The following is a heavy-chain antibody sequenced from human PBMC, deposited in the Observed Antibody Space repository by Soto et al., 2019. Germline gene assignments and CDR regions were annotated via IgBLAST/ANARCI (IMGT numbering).Heavy chain of an antibody. V-gene: IGHV3-23*01. J-gene: IGHJ6*02. D-gene: IGHD3-3*01. CDR1: GFTFRKYV. CDR3: ATDPGFLEWIPQGGLDV. Sequence: EVQLLESGGGLAQPGGSLRLSCEVSGFTFRKYVMTWVRQAPGKGLEWVSSLSSTGGSTYYADSVKGRFTVSRDNSKNTLFLQMNSLRAEDTAIYYCATDPGFLEWIPQGGLDVWGPGTTVAVSS. CDR2: LSSTGGST.